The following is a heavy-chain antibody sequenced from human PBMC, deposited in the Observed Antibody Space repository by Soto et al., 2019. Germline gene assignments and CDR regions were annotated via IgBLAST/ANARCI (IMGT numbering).Heavy chain of an antibody. Sequence: QVQLVESGGGVVQPGRSLRLSCADSGFTFSSYAMHWVRQAPGKGXEWVAVISYDGSNKYYADSVKGRFTISRDNSKNXXXXXXXXXXXXXXXXXXXXXXXXXLRFLEXXXYFDYWGQGTLVTVSS. CDR1: GFTFSSYA. D-gene: IGHD3-3*01. CDR3: XXXXXXLRFLEXXXYFDY. V-gene: IGHV3-30-3*01. CDR2: ISYDGSNK. J-gene: IGHJ4*02.